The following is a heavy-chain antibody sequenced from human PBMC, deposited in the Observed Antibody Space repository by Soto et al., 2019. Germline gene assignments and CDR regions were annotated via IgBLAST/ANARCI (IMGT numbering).Heavy chain of an antibody. CDR3: ARTYYHDSSGYLDY. J-gene: IGHJ4*02. Sequence: SETLSLTCAVYGGSFSGYYWSWIRQPPGKGLEWIGEINHSGSTNYNPSLKSRVTISVDTSKNQFSLKLSSVTAADTAVYYCARTYYHDSSGYLDYWGQGTLVTVSS. D-gene: IGHD3-22*01. V-gene: IGHV4-34*01. CDR2: INHSGST. CDR1: GGSFSGYY.